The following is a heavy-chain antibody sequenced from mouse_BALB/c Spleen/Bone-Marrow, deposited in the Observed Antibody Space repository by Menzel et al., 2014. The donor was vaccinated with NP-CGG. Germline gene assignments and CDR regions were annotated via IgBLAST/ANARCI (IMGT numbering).Heavy chain of an antibody. V-gene: IGHV5-9-2*01. CDR3: ARHAYYDQTEVSFVY. Sequence: EVQLVESGGGLVKSGGSLKLSCAASGFTFNNYGMSWVRQTPEKRLGWVATISGGGSYTFYPDRVKGRFTISRDNAKNDLYLQLSSLRSEDTALYYCARHAYYDQTEVSFVYWGQGTLVTVSA. CDR2: ISGGGSYT. CDR1: GFTFNNYG. D-gene: IGHD2-4*01. J-gene: IGHJ3*01.